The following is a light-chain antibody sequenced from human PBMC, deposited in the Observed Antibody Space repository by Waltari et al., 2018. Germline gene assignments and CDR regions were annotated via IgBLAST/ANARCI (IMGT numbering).Light chain of an antibody. V-gene: IGLV2-14*01. J-gene: IGLJ3*02. CDR3: SSYTSSSTLV. CDR2: DVS. CDR1: SSDVGGYNY. Sequence: QSALTRPAPVSGSPGQSITISCTGTSSDVGGYNYVPWYQQHPGKAPKLMIYDVSKRPSGVSNRFSGSKSGNTASLTISGLQAEDEADYYCSSYTSSSTLVFGGGTKLTVL.